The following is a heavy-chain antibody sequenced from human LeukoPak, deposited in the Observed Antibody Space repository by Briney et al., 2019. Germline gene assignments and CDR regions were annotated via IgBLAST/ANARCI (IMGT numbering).Heavy chain of an antibody. J-gene: IGHJ4*02. V-gene: IGHV3-53*01. CDR3: AKSASGSYYDY. D-gene: IGHD1-26*01. CDR1: GFTVSSNC. Sequence: GGSLRLSCVASGFTVSSNCMNWVRQAPGKGLEWVSVIYSDGSTYYSDSVKGRFTISRDNSKNTLYLQMNTLRAEDTAVYYCAKSASGSYYDYWGQGTLVTVSS. CDR2: IYSDGST.